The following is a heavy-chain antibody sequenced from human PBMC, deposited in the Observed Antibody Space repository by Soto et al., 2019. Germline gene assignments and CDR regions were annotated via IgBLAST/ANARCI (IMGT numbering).Heavy chain of an antibody. J-gene: IGHJ6*02. V-gene: IGHV3-33*01. CDR3: SRDRITIFGVVAPPHYYYYGMDV. CDR1: GFTFSSYG. Sequence: PGGSLRLSCAASGFTFSSYGMHWVRQAPGKGLEWVAVIWYDGSNKYYADSVKGRFTISRDNSKNTLYLQMNSLRAEDTAVYYCSRDRITIFGVVAPPHYYYYGMDVWGQGTTVTVSS. CDR2: IWYDGSNK. D-gene: IGHD3-3*01.